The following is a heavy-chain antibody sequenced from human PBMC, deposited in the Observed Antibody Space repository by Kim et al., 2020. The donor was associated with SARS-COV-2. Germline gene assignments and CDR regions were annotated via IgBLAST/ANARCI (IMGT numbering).Heavy chain of an antibody. CDR3: ARDIVGATGLFEYYCSVLDX. CDR1: GGSVSSGSYY. V-gene: IGHV4-61*01. CDR2: IYYSGST. D-gene: IGHD1-26*01. J-gene: IGHJ6*04. Sequence: SETLSLTCTVSGGSVSSGSYYWSWIRQPPGKGLEWIGYIYYSGSTNYNPSLKRRVTISVDTSKNQFSLKVSSVTAADTAVYCCARDIVGATGLFEYYCSVLDXWGEGTTLTVPS.